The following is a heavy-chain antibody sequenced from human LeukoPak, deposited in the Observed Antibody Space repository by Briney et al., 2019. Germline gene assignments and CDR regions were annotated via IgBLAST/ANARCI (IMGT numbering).Heavy chain of an antibody. J-gene: IGHJ4*02. CDR3: AREQSPSGYGPHFDY. V-gene: IGHV4-34*01. Sequence: PSETLSLTCAVYGGSFSGYYWSWIRQPPGKGLEWIGEINHSGSTNYNPSLKSRVTISVDTSKNQFSLQLNSVTPEDTAVYYCAREQSPSGYGPHFDYWGQGTLVTVSS. CDR2: INHSGST. CDR1: GGSFSGYY. D-gene: IGHD5-12*01.